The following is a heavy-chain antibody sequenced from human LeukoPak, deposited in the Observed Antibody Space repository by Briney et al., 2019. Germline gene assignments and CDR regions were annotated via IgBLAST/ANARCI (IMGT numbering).Heavy chain of an antibody. D-gene: IGHD1-26*01. V-gene: IGHV4-34*01. Sequence: PSQTLSLTCAVYGGSFSAYYCSWIRQPPGKGLEWVGEINHSGKSNYNPSLKTRVTIPVDTPKNQFSLKLSSVTAADTVVYYWVRDVGSRFEFLGWFDPWGQGTLVTVSS. CDR2: INHSGKS. CDR3: VRDVGSRFEFLGWFDP. CDR1: GGSFSAYY. J-gene: IGHJ5*02.